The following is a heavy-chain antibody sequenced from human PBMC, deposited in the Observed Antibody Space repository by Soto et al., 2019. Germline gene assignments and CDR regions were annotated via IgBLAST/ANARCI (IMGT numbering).Heavy chain of an antibody. D-gene: IGHD6-6*01. CDR3: ARAPRARIYYYYGMDV. CDR1: GDSVSSNSAA. J-gene: IGHJ6*02. Sequence: SQTLSLTCVISGDSVSSNSAAWNWIRQSPSRGLEWLGRTYYRSKWYNDYAVSVKSRITINPDTSKNQFSLQLNSVTPEDTAVYYCARAPRARIYYYYGMDVWGQGTMVTVSS. V-gene: IGHV6-1*01. CDR2: TYYRSKWYN.